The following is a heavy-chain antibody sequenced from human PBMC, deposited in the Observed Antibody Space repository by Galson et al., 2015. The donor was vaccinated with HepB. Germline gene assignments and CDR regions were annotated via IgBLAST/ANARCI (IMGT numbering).Heavy chain of an antibody. CDR3: ARGLSIAVAASSDY. CDR1: GYTFTTYG. D-gene: IGHD6-19*01. Sequence: SVKVSCKASGYTFTTYGINWVRQAPGQGLEWMGWISVYNGNTNYPQKLQGRVTMTTDTSTSTAYMELRNLRSDDTAVYFCARGLSIAVAASSDYWGQGTLVTVSS. V-gene: IGHV1-18*01. CDR2: ISVYNGNT. J-gene: IGHJ4*02.